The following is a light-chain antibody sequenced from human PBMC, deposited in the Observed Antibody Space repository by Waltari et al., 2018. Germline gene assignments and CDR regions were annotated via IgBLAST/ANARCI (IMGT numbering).Light chain of an antibody. CDR3: AAWDDNLNGPI. CDR1: RPNIGDNA. V-gene: IGLV1-44*01. CDR2: GND. Sequence: QSVVTQPPSVSGTPGQRVTVSCSGTRPNIGDNAVSWYQQVPGSAPQLLIYGNDQRPSGVPDRYSASKSGTSASLVINGVKSDDEADFYCAAWDDNLNGPIFGTGTRVTVL. J-gene: IGLJ1*01.